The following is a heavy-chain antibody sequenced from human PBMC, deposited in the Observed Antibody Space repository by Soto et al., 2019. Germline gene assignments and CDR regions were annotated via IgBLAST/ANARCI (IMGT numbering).Heavy chain of an antibody. Sequence: SVKVSCKASGYIFINYGITWVRQAPGQGLEWMGWISGYNGNTNHAQKFQGRVTMTTDTSTSTAYTELRSLGFDDTAVYYCARDEVPAANWLDPWGQETLVTVSS. V-gene: IGHV1-18*01. CDR2: ISGYNGNT. D-gene: IGHD2-2*01. J-gene: IGHJ5*02. CDR3: ARDEVPAANWLDP. CDR1: GYIFINYG.